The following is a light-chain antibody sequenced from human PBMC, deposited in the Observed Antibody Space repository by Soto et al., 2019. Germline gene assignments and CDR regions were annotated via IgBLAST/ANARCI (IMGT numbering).Light chain of an antibody. CDR2: AAS. Sequence: EIVLTQSPGTLSLSPGDRATLSCRASQSVSSNYLAWYQQKAGQTPRLLIYAASSRATGIPERISGSGSGTDFTLTISSLEPEDFAVYYCQQYGGSMTFGQGTRLEIE. CDR1: QSVSSNY. CDR3: QQYGGSMT. V-gene: IGKV3-20*01. J-gene: IGKJ5*01.